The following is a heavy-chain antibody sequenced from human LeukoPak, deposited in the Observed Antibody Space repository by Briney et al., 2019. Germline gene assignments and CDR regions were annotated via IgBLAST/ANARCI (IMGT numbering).Heavy chain of an antibody. D-gene: IGHD2-15*01. CDR3: ARVHCSGRGCFQRYDGFHI. Sequence: GGSLRLSCAASGFIFSDYSMNWVRQAPGKGLEWVSSISSDSGYIYYADSVRGRFTVSRDNAKSSLFLQMNSLRDDDTAVYYCARVHCSGRGCFQRYDGFHIWGQGTVVTVSS. CDR2: ISSDSGYI. CDR1: GFIFSDYS. J-gene: IGHJ3*02. V-gene: IGHV3-21*01.